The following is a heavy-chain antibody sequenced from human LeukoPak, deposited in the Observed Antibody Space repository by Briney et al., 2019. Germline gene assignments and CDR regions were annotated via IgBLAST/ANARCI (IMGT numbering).Heavy chain of an antibody. CDR2: ISAYNGNT. CDR3: ARERFYDSSGYYYNDY. CDR1: GYTFTSYG. V-gene: IGHV1-18*01. Sequence: ASVKVSCKASGYTFTSYGISWVRQAPGQGLEWMGWISAYNGNTNYAQKLQGRVTMTTDTSTSTAYMELRSLRSDDTAVYYCARERFYDSSGYYYNDYWGQGTLVTVSS. J-gene: IGHJ4*02. D-gene: IGHD3-22*01.